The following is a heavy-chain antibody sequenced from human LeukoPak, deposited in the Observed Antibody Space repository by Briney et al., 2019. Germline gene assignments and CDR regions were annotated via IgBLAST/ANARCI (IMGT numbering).Heavy chain of an antibody. CDR3: GKDHASSGATDV. Sequence: PGGSLRLSCAASGFTFSSYSMNWVRQAPGKGLEWVSSISRSGRTSYYADSVKGCITASNNNSKGTVLLQMERRTAENTADYYGGKDHASSGATDVWGQGTPVTVSS. CDR2: ISRSGRTS. J-gene: IGHJ6*02. D-gene: IGHD6-6*01. CDR1: GFTFSSYS. V-gene: IGHV3-23*01.